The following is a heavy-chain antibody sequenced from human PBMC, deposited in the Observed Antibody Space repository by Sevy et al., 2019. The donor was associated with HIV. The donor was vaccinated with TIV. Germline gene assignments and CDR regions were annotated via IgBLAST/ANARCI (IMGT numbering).Heavy chain of an antibody. CDR1: GFTFSDYY. J-gene: IGHJ6*03. Sequence: GGSLRLSCAASGFTFSDYYMSWIRQAPGKGLEWVSYISSSGSTIYYADSVKGRFTISRDNAKNSLYLQMNSLRAEDTAVYYCARGPDYGGRYYYYMDVWGKGTTVTVSS. V-gene: IGHV3-11*01. CDR3: ARGPDYGGRYYYYMDV. CDR2: ISSSGSTI. D-gene: IGHD4-17*01.